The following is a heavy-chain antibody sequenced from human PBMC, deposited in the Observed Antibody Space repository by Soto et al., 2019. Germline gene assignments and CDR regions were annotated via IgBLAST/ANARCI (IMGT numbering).Heavy chain of an antibody. J-gene: IGHJ4*02. Sequence: EVQLAESGGGMVQPGGSLRLSCVASRFTFSSYHMHWVRQALGKGLEYVSSIRSNGGNTYYGNSVKGRFTSSRDNSKNTLYLQMGSLRAEDMAVYYCVRRVSGNYDYWGQGTLVTVSS. V-gene: IGHV3-64*01. CDR3: VRRVSGNYDY. D-gene: IGHD1-7*01. CDR1: RFTFSSYH. CDR2: IRSNGGNT.